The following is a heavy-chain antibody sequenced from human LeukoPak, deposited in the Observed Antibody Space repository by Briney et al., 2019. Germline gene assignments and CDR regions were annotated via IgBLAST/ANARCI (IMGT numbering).Heavy chain of an antibody. CDR3: ATGYYYDSCGMFDY. V-gene: IGHV4-59*01. D-gene: IGHD3-22*01. CDR1: GGSISSYY. J-gene: IGHJ4*02. Sequence: SETLSLTCTVSGGSISSYYWSWIRQLPGKGLEWVGYIYYSGSTKYNPSLESRVTLSVDTSKSQFSLQLRSVTAADTAVYYCATGYYYDSCGMFDYWGQGILVTVSS. CDR2: IYYSGST.